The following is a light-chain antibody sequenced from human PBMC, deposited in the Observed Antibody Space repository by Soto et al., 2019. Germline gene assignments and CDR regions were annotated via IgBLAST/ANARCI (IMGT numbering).Light chain of an antibody. V-gene: IGKV2-28*01. CDR3: KQALQTPQWT. CDR2: MGS. Sequence: DIVMTQSPLALPVTPGAPASISCRSSESLLHSNGYNYLDWYLQKPGQSPQLLIYMGSNRASGDHDRFSGSVSGTEFTLKISRVEAEEVGVSFCKQALQTPQWTFGPGTKVDIK. J-gene: IGKJ1*01. CDR1: ESLLHSNGYNY.